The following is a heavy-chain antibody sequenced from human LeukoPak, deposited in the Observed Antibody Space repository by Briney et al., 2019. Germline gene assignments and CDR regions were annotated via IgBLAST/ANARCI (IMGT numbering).Heavy chain of an antibody. J-gene: IGHJ3*02. CDR1: GFTFSSYS. CDR3: ARDRDTAMVTAFDI. V-gene: IGHV3-21*01. CDR2: ISSSSSYI. D-gene: IGHD5-18*01. Sequence: GGSLRLSCAASGFTFSSYSMNWVRQAPGKGLEWVSSISSSSSYIYYADSVKGRFTISRDNAKNSLNLQMNSLRAEDTAVYYCARDRDTAMVTAFDIWGQGTMVTVSS.